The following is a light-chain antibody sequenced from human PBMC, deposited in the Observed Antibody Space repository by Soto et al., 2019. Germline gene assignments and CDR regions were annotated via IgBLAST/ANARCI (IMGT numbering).Light chain of an antibody. CDR2: GTS. J-gene: IGKJ4*01. CDR3: QQYGSSPLT. Sequence: EIVFTQSPGTRSLSPGERATLSCRASQSVAANSLAWYQHKPGQGPRLLIYGTSSRATGIPDRFSGSGSGTDFTLTIGRLEPEDFAVYYCQQYGSSPLTFGGGTKVDIK. CDR1: QSVAANS. V-gene: IGKV3-20*01.